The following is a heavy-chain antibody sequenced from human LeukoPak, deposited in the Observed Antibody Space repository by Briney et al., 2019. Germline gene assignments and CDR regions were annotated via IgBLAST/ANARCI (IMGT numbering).Heavy chain of an antibody. D-gene: IGHD1-20*01. Sequence: ASVKVSCKASGGTFSNYAIIWVRQAPGQGLEWMGGIIPIFRTANYAQKFQGRVTITADESTSTAYMELSSLRSEDTAVYYCARDTLDKWNAQDGDDWGKGPLVTVS. J-gene: IGHJ4*02. V-gene: IGHV1-69*01. CDR2: IIPIFRTA. CDR1: GGTFSNYA. CDR3: ARDTLDKWNAQDGDD.